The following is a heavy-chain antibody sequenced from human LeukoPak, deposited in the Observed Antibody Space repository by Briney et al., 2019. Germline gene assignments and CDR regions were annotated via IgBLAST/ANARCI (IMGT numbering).Heavy chain of an antibody. J-gene: IGHJ4*02. D-gene: IGHD5-12*01. CDR3: ARVTGAATIGY. V-gene: IGHV4-39*07. CDR2: MYYSGST. CDR1: GGSINSSSYY. Sequence: SETLSLTCTVSGGSINSSSYYWGWIRQPPGMGLEWIGSMYYSGSTYYNPSLKSRVTTSVDTSKNQFSLKVRSVTAADTAVYYCARVTGAATIGYWGQGTLVTVSS.